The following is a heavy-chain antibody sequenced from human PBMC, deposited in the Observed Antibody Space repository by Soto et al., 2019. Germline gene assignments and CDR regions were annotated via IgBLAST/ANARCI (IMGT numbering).Heavy chain of an antibody. CDR1: GFTFSSYS. D-gene: IGHD6-13*01. J-gene: IGHJ6*02. V-gene: IGHV3-21*01. Sequence: EVQLVESGGGLVKPGGSLRLSCAASGFTFSSYSMNWVRQAPGKGLEWVSSISSSSSYIYYADSVKGRFTISRDNAKNSLYLQMSSVRGEDTAVYYCARDLQSEAAAGRYCYYGMDVWGQGTTVTVSS. CDR2: ISSSSSYI. CDR3: ARDLQSEAAAGRYCYYGMDV.